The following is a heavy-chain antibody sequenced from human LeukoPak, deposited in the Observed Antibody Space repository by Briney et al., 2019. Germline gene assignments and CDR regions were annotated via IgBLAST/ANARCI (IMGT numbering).Heavy chain of an antibody. D-gene: IGHD2-2*01. Sequence: ASVKVSCKASGYTFTGYYMHWVRQAPGQGLEWMGWINPNSGGTNYAQKFQGRVTVTRDTSISTAYMELSRLRSDDTAVYYCARDLVPSYGMDVWGQGTTVTVSS. CDR1: GYTFTGYY. V-gene: IGHV1-2*02. CDR3: ARDLVPSYGMDV. CDR2: INPNSGGT. J-gene: IGHJ6*02.